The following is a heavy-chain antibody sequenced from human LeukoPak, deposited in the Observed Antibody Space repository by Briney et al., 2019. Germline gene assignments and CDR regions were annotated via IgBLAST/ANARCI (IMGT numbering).Heavy chain of an antibody. V-gene: IGHV4-59*01. CDR1: GGSMNDYY. D-gene: IGHD2-8*02. Sequence: SETLSLTCTVSGGSMNDYYWSWIRQPPGKGLEWIGYIYNSGSTNYNPSLKSRVTISVDTSKKQFSLKLSSVTVADTAVYYCARNIRSNPLVYYFDYWGQGTLVTVST. J-gene: IGHJ4*02. CDR2: IYNSGST. CDR3: ARNIRSNPLVYYFDY.